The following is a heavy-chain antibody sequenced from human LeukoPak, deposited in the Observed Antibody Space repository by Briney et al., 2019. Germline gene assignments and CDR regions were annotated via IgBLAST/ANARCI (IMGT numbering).Heavy chain of an antibody. J-gene: IGHJ4*02. D-gene: IGHD2-21*02. Sequence: PGGSLTLPCEVSGFTFSSYFMRWVRQAPGKGLVWVSRINTDGSNTQYADSVKGRFTISRDNAKNTLYLQMDSLRAEDTAVYYCIRGLLGEGGYWGQGTLVTVSS. CDR2: INTDGSNT. CDR1: GFTFSSYF. V-gene: IGHV3-74*01. CDR3: IRGLLGEGGY.